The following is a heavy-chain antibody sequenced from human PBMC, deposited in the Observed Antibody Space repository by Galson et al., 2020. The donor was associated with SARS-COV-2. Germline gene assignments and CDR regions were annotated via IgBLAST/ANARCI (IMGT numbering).Heavy chain of an antibody. D-gene: IGHD6-13*01. CDR2: ISGSGGST. Sequence: GESLKISCAASGFTFSSYAMSWVRQAPGKGLEWVSAISGSGGSTYYADSVKGRFTISRDNSKNTLYLQMNSLRAEDTAVYYCAKVSIAAARDYFDYWGQGTLVTVSS. V-gene: IGHV3-23*01. CDR3: AKVSIAAARDYFDY. J-gene: IGHJ4*02. CDR1: GFTFSSYA.